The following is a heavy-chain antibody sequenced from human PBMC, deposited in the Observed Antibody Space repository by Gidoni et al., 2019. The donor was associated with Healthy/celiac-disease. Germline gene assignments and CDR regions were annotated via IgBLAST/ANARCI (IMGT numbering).Heavy chain of an antibody. V-gene: IGHV3-7*01. CDR1: GFTFSSYW. CDR2: IKQDGSEK. Sequence: EVQLVESGGGLVQPGGSLRLSCASSGFTFSSYWMSWVRKAPGKGLEWVANIKQDGSEKYYVDSVKGRFTISRDNAKNSMYLQMNSLRAEDTAVDYCARDLAHMDYWGQGTLVTVSS. J-gene: IGHJ4*02. CDR3: ARDLAHMDY.